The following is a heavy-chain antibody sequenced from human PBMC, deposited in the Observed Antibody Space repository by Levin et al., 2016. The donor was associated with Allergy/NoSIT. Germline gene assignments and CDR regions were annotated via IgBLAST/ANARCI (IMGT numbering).Heavy chain of an antibody. Sequence: SETLSLTCTVSGGSISSGGYYWSWIRQHPGKGLEWIGYIYYSGSTYYNPSLKSRVTISVDTSKNQFSLKLSSVAAADTAVYYCARDSTGLGELNYWGQGTLVTVSS. CDR1: GGSISSGGYY. CDR3: ARDSTGLGELNY. D-gene: IGHD3-10*01. V-gene: IGHV4-31*03. CDR2: IYYSGST. J-gene: IGHJ4*02.